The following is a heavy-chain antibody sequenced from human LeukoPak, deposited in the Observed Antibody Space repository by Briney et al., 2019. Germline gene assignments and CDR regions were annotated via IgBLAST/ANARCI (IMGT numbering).Heavy chain of an antibody. V-gene: IGHV3-72*01. D-gene: IGHD3-10*01. CDR2: TRNKANSYTT. Sequence: PGGSLRLSCAASGFTFSDHYIDCVRQAPGKGLEWVGRTRNKANSYTTEYAASVKGRFTISRDDSKNSLYLQMNSLKTEDTAVYYCARQGVRGVILGFGYGGQGTLVTVSS. J-gene: IGHJ4*02. CDR3: ARQGVRGVILGFGY. CDR1: GFTFSDHY.